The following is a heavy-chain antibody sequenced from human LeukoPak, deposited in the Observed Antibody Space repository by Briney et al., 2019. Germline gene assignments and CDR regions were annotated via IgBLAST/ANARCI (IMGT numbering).Heavy chain of an antibody. D-gene: IGHD3-10*01. CDR3: ANGLSPDY. CDR2: ISDSGDGT. CDR1: GFTFSSYA. Sequence: GGSLRLSCAASGFTFSSYAMTWVRQAPGKGLEWVSGISDSGDGTYYADSVKGRFTISRDDSKNTLYLQMNSLRDEDTALYYCANGLSPDYGGRGPLVTVP. J-gene: IGHJ4*02. V-gene: IGHV3-23*01.